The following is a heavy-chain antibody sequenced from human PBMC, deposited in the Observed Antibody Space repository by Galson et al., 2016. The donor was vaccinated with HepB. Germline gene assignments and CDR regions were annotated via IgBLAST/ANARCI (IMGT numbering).Heavy chain of an antibody. J-gene: IGHJ4*02. CDR3: ARELTVGYFDY. Sequence: SVKVSCKASGYTFNTYAVHWLRQAPGQRLEWMGWINTGNGHTKYSQKFQGRVTIAGDTSASTAYMELSSLRSEDTAVYYRARELTVGYFDYWGQGTLVTVSS. CDR1: GYTFNTYA. D-gene: IGHD3-22*01. V-gene: IGHV1-3*04. CDR2: INTGNGHT.